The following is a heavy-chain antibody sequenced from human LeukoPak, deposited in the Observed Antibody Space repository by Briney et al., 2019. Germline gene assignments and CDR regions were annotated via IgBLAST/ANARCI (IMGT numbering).Heavy chain of an antibody. CDR1: EFSVGSNY. CDR2: IYSGGST. D-gene: IGHD5-18*01. J-gene: IGHJ4*02. Sequence: QPGGSLRLSCAASEFSVGSNYMTWVRQAPGKGLEWVSLIYSGGSTYYADSVKGRFTISRDNSKNTLYLQMNSLRAEDTAVYYCARADSYGVDYWGQGTLVTVSS. V-gene: IGHV3-66*01. CDR3: ARADSYGVDY.